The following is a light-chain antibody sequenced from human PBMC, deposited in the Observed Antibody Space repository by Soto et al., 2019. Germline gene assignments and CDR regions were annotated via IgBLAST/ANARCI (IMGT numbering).Light chain of an antibody. Sequence: DIVMTQSPDSLAVSLGERATINCKSSQSVLYSSNNKNYLAWYQQKPGQPPKLLIYWASTRESGVPDRFSGSGSGTDFTLTISSLQAEDVAVYYCQQYYSTPLYTFGQGTRWISN. V-gene: IGKV4-1*01. CDR3: QQYYSTPLYT. CDR2: WAS. J-gene: IGKJ2*01. CDR1: QSVLYSSNNKNY.